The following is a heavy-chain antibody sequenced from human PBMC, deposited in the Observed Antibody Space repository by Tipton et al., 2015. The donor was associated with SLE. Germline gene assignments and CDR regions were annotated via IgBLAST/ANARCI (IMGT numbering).Heavy chain of an antibody. D-gene: IGHD3-10*01. CDR1: GGSFGGYY. CDR2: IDRSGNT. Sequence: LRLSCAVYGGSFGGYYWTWIRQPPGKGLEWIGEIDRSGNTNYNPSLKSRITISVDTSKNQFSLKLSSVTAADTAVYYCARARGVMVRGVMSYYGMDVWGQGTTVTVSS. V-gene: IGHV4-34*01. CDR3: ARARGVMVRGVMSYYGMDV. J-gene: IGHJ6*02.